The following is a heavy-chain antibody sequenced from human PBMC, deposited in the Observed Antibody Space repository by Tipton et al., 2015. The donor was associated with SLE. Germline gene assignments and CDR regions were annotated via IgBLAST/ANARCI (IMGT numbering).Heavy chain of an antibody. CDR1: GYIFTTHD. CDR2: VNPRSGNS. Sequence: QLVQSGAEVRKPGASVKVSCKTSGYIFTTHDINWVRQASGQGLEWMGWVNPRSGNSGYAQKFKGRFTMTTDTSTTTAYMELSNLTSEDTGVYFCARGGYCSQGICYHDTSPWGQGTLLTVSS. V-gene: IGHV1-8*01. CDR3: ARGGYCSQGICYHDTSP. J-gene: IGHJ5*02. D-gene: IGHD2-15*01.